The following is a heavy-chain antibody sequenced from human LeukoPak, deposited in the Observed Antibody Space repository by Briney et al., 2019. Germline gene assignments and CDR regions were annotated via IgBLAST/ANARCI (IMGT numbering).Heavy chain of an antibody. Sequence: PGGSLRLSCAASGFTFGSYWMSWVRQAPGKGLEWVANIKQDGSEKYYVDSLKGRFTISRDNAKNSLYLQMNSLRAEDTAVYYCARNLDYWGQGTLVTVSS. D-gene: IGHD1-14*01. CDR2: IKQDGSEK. CDR3: ARNLDY. CDR1: GFTFGSYW. J-gene: IGHJ4*02. V-gene: IGHV3-7*01.